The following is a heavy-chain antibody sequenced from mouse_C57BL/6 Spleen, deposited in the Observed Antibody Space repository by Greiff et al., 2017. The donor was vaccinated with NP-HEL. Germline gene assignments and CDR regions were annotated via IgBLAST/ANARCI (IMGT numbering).Heavy chain of an antibody. CDR2: INPNNGGT. V-gene: IGHV1-18*01. CDR1: GYTFTDYN. Sequence: EVQLQQSGPELVKPGASVKIPCKASGYTFTDYNMDWVKQSHGKSLEWIGDINPNNGGTIYNQKFKGKATLTVDKSSSTAYMELRSLTSEDTAVYYCASGADYDYDAWFAYWGQGTLVTVSA. CDR3: ASGADYDYDAWFAY. D-gene: IGHD2-4*01. J-gene: IGHJ3*01.